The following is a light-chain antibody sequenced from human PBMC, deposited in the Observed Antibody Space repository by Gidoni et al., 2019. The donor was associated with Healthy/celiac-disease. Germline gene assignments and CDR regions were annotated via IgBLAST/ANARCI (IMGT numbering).Light chain of an antibody. Sequence: SYELTQPSSVSVSPGQTARITCSGDVLAKKYARCFQQQPGQAPVLVIYKDSERPSGIPERFSGSSSGTTVTLTISGAQVEDEADYYCYSAADNNHVVFGGGTKLTVL. CDR3: YSAADNNHVV. V-gene: IGLV3-27*01. CDR1: VLAKKY. J-gene: IGLJ2*01. CDR2: KDS.